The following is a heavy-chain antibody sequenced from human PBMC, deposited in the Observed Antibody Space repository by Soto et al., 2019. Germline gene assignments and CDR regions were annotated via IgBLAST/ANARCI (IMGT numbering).Heavy chain of an antibody. D-gene: IGHD2-2*01. CDR2: IKSKNDGGTT. CDR3: ARGGPSSDRARSFDP. CDR1: GFTFTNAW. Sequence: GGSLRLSCAASGFTFTNAWMNWVRQAPGKGLEWVGRIKSKNDGGTTDYAAPVKGRFTISRDDSKNTLYMQMNSLRVEDTAVYYCARGGPSSDRARSFDPWGQGTLVTVSS. J-gene: IGHJ5*02. V-gene: IGHV3-15*07.